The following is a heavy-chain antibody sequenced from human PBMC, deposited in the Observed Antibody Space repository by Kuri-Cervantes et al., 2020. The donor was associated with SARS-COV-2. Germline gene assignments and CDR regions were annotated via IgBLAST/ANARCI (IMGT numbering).Heavy chain of an antibody. CDR1: GGSISSGGYY. Sequence: LRLSCTVSGGSISSGGYYWSWIRQPPGKGLEWIGEINHSGSANYSPSLKSRVTISVDTSKNQFSLRLSSVTAADTGVYYCARASTTIYGVLIALFSSNAFGIWGQGTMVTVSS. CDR2: INHSGSA. J-gene: IGHJ3*02. V-gene: IGHV4-30-2*01. D-gene: IGHD3-3*01. CDR3: ARASTTIYGVLIALFSSNAFGI.